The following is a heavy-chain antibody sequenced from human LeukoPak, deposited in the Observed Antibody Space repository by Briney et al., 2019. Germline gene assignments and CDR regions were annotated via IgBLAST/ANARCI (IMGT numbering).Heavy chain of an antibody. CDR1: GGTFSSYA. Sequence: SVKVSCKASGGTFSSYAISWVRQAPGQGLEWMGRIIPILGIANYAQKFQGRVTITADKSTSTAYMELSSLGSEDTAVYYCARAQSWGYDSSGYYYGWGQGTLVTVSS. D-gene: IGHD3-22*01. V-gene: IGHV1-69*04. J-gene: IGHJ4*02. CDR3: ARAQSWGYDSSGYYYG. CDR2: IIPILGIA.